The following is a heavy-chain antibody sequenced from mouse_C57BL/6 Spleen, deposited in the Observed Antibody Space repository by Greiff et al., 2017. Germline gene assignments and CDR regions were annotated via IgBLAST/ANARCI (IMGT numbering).Heavy chain of an antibody. CDR1: GFTFSSYT. J-gene: IGHJ2*01. D-gene: IGHD1-1*01. V-gene: IGHV5-9*01. CDR2: ISGGGGNT. CDR3: AKNKHYSGSSYFDY. Sequence: EVMLVESGGGLVKPGGSLKLSCAASGFTFSSYTMSWVRQTPEKRLEWVATISGGGGNTYYPDSVKGRFTISRDNAKNTLYLQMSSLRSEDTALYYCAKNKHYSGSSYFDYWGQGTTLTVSS.